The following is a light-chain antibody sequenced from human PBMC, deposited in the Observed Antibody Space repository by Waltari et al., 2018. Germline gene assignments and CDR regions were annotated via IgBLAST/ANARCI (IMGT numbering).Light chain of an antibody. CDR2: WAS. Sequence: DIVMTQSPDSLAVSLGERATINCKSSQGVLYSSNNKNYLAWYQQKPGQPPKLLIYWASTRESGVPDRFSGSGSGTDFTLTISSLQAEDVAVYYCQLYYSTPFTFGPGTKVDIK. J-gene: IGKJ3*01. CDR1: QGVLYSSNNKNY. CDR3: QLYYSTPFT. V-gene: IGKV4-1*01.